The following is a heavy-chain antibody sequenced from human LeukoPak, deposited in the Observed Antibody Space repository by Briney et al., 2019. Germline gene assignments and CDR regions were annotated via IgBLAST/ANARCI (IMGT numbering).Heavy chain of an antibody. Sequence: PSETLSLTCTVSGGSFSSDGFYWNWIRQPPGKGLEWIGHTFYSGNAKYNPSLKSRVTISVDMSKNQFSLNLSSVTAADTAVYYCAKGGPEASAGLSWFDPWGQGTLVTVSS. J-gene: IGHJ5*02. CDR1: GGSFSSDGFY. CDR2: TFYSGNA. CDR3: AKGGPEASAGLSWFDP. V-gene: IGHV4-61*08. D-gene: IGHD1-14*01.